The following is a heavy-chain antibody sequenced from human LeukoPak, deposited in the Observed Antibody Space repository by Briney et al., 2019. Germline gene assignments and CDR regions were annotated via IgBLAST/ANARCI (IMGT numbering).Heavy chain of an antibody. CDR2: ISGSGGST. CDR1: GFTFSSYA. D-gene: IGHD5-12*01. V-gene: IGHV3-23*01. J-gene: IGHJ6*03. Sequence: GGSLRLSCAASGFTFSSYAMSWVRQAPGKGLEWVSAISGSGGSTYYADSVKGRFTISSDNAKSSLYLQMNSLRAEDTAVYYCARDPESGYDIYMDVWGKGTTVTVSS. CDR3: ARDPESGYDIYMDV.